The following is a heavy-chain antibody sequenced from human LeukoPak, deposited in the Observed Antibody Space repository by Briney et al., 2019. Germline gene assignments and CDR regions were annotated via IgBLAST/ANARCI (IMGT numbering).Heavy chain of an antibody. CDR1: GFTFNNYA. Sequence: GGSLRLSCAASGFTFNNYAMTWVRQAPGKGLEWVSTISGHDGSTYYTDSVTGRFTISRDNSKNTLYLQMNSLRAEDTAVYYCASCDGSKHLYFDYWGQGTLVTVSS. V-gene: IGHV3-23*01. J-gene: IGHJ4*02. D-gene: IGHD2-21*01. CDR3: ASCDGSKHLYFDY. CDR2: ISGHDGST.